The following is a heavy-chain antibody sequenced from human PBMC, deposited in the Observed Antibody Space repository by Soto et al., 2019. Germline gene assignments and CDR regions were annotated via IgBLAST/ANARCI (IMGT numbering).Heavy chain of an antibody. CDR2: ISAYNGNT. J-gene: IGHJ6*02. CDR3: ARLASSWPYYYYYGMDV. V-gene: IGHV1-18*01. Sequence: ASVKVSCKASGYTFTSYGISWVRQAPGQGLEWMGWISAYNGNTNYAQKLQGRVTMTTDTSTSTAYMELRSLRSDDTAVYYCARLASSWPYYYYYGMDVWGQGTMVTVSS. D-gene: IGHD6-13*01. CDR1: GYTFTSYG.